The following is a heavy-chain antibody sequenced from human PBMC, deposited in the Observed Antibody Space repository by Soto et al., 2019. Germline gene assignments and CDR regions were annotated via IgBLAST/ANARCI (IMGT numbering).Heavy chain of an antibody. D-gene: IGHD3-9*01. V-gene: IGHV4-34*01. J-gene: IGHJ4*02. CDR3: ARGKENLDWLFEY. Sequence: SEALSLTCAVYGGSFIGYYWSWMREPPLKVLEWIGEVNHVGSTNYDPSLKSRVTVSVEASNKQVALKVSSVAAAYAAVYYCARGKENLDWLFEYWGQGTMVTVSS. CDR2: VNHVGST. CDR1: GGSFIGYY.